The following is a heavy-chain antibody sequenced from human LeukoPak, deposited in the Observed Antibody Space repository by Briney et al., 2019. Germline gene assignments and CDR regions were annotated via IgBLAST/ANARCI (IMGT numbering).Heavy chain of an antibody. Sequence: SVKVSCKASGFTFTSSAMQWVRQARGQRLEWIGWIVVGSGNTNYAQKFQERVTITRDMSTSTAYMELSSLRSEDTAVYYCAALVAATGAPWFDPWGQGTLVTVSS. CDR2: IVVGSGNT. D-gene: IGHD2-15*01. CDR3: AALVAATGAPWFDP. V-gene: IGHV1-58*02. J-gene: IGHJ5*02. CDR1: GFTFTSSA.